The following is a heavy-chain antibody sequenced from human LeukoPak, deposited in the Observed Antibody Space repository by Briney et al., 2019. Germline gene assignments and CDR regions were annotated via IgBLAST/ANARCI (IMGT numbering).Heavy chain of an antibody. J-gene: IGHJ4*02. CDR2: IKQDGSEK. CDR1: GFTFSSYW. CDR3: AREYFDWLFALDY. D-gene: IGHD3-9*01. V-gene: IGHV3-7*04. Sequence: GGSLRLSCAASGFTFSSYWMSWVRQAPGKGLEWVANIKQDGSEKYYVDSVKGRFTISRDNAKNSLYLQMNSLRAEDTAVYYCAREYFDWLFALDYWGQGTLVTVSS.